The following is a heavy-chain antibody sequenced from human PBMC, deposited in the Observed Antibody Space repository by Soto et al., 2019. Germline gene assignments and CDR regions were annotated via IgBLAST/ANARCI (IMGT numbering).Heavy chain of an antibody. J-gene: IGHJ6*02. CDR1: GFTFSSYA. D-gene: IGHD2-2*01. CDR3: AKPVRDIVVVPAAMALDV. CDR2: ISGSGGST. V-gene: IGHV3-23*01. Sequence: PGGSLRLSCAASGFTFSSYAMSWVRQAPGKGLEWVSAISGSGGSTYHADSVKGRFTISRDNSKNTLYLQMNSLRAEDTAVYYCAKPVRDIVVVPAAMALDVWGQGTTVT.